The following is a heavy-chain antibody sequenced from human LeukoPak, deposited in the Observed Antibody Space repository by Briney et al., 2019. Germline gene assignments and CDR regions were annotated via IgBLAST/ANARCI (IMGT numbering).Heavy chain of an antibody. CDR2: IYYSGST. CDR1: GGSISSSSYY. J-gene: IGHJ3*02. CDR3: ARQFPYYDILTGYYHALDAFDI. D-gene: IGHD3-9*01. Sequence: SETLSLTCTVSGGSISSSSYYWGWIRQPPGTGLEWIGSIYYSGSTYYNPSLKSRVTISVDTSKNQFSLKLSSVTAADTAVYYCARQFPYYDILTGYYHALDAFDIWGQGTMVTVSS. V-gene: IGHV4-39*01.